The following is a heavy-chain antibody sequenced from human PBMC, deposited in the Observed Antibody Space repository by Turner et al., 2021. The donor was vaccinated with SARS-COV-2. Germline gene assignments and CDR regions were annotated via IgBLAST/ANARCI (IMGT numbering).Heavy chain of an antibody. Sequence: QVQLQESGPGLVQPSETLSLTCPISGGSISTYYWSWIRQPPGKRLELIGYLSYSGSTNYNPSLKSRVTISVDTSKNQFSLNLISVTGADTAVYYCAIRSRSGGWGVWDNWGQGTLVTVSS. D-gene: IGHD6-19*01. V-gene: IGHV4-59*08. CDR3: AIRSRSGGWGVWDN. CDR2: LSYSGST. CDR1: GGSISTYY. J-gene: IGHJ4*02.